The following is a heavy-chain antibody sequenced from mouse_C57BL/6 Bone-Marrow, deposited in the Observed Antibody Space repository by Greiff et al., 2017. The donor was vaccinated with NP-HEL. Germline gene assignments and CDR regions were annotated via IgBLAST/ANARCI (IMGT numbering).Heavy chain of an antibody. V-gene: IGHV1-82*01. Sequence: VQLQQSGPELVKPGASVKLSCKASGYAFTSYWMNWVKQRPGQGLEWIGGIYPGDGGTNYNRKFKGKATLTADKSSSTAYMQLSSLTSEDSAVCFCARGAGFAYWGQGTLVTVSA. CDR2: IYPGDGGT. J-gene: IGHJ3*01. D-gene: IGHD6-1*01. CDR1: GYAFTSYW. CDR3: ARGAGFAY.